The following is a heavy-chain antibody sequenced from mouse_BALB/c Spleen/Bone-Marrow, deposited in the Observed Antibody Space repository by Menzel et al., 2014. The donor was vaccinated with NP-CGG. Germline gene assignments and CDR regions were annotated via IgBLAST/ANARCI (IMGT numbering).Heavy chain of an antibody. J-gene: IGHJ4*01. Sequence: DVKLVESGGGLVQPGGSLKLSCAASGLDFSRYWMSWVRQAPGKGLEWIGEINPDSSTINYTPSLKDKFIISRDNAKNTLYLQMSKVRSEDTALYYCARNAYYAMDYWGQGTSVTVSS. CDR1: GLDFSRYW. V-gene: IGHV4-1*02. CDR3: ARNAYYAMDY. CDR2: INPDSSTI.